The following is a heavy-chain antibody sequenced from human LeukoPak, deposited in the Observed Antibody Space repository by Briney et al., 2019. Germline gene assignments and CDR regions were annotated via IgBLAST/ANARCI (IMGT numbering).Heavy chain of an antibody. CDR3: ARHYYGSGSYYYPVVYFDY. CDR2: IYYSGST. D-gene: IGHD3-10*01. Sequence: PSETLSLTCTVSGGSISSYYWSWIRQPPGKGLEWIGYIYYSGSTNYNPSLKSRVTISVDTSKNQFSLKLSSVTAADTAVYYCARHYYGSGSYYYPVVYFDYWGQGTLATVSS. CDR1: GGSISSYY. J-gene: IGHJ4*02. V-gene: IGHV4-59*01.